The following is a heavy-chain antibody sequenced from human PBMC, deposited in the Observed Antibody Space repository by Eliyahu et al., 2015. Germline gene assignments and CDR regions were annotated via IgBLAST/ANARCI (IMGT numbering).Heavy chain of an antibody. V-gene: IGHV2-5*02. CDR2: LYWDDDK. CDR1: GFSXXTAGVG. Sequence: QITLKESGPTLVKPTQTLTLTCTFXGFSXXTAGVGVGWIXQPPGKALEWLTFLYWDDDKXDSPSLKSRLTLTKDTSKNQVVLTITNLDPVDTATYYCVHFYSYYYGMDVWGQGTTVTVSS. D-gene: IGHD2-21*01. CDR3: VHFYSYYYGMDV. J-gene: IGHJ6*02.